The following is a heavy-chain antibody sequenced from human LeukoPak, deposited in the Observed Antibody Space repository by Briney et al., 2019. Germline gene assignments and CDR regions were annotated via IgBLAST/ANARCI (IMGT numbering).Heavy chain of an antibody. CDR3: ARGRGVDY. V-gene: IGHV3-7*01. CDR1: GFTFSGYW. CDR2: IKPEGSER. Sequence: GGSLRLSCAASGFTFSGYWMSWVRQAPGKGREWVANIKPEGSERYYVDSVEGRFTISRDKAKNSLYLQMDSLRAEDTAVYYCARGRGVDYWGRGALVTVSS. D-gene: IGHD5-24*01. J-gene: IGHJ4*02.